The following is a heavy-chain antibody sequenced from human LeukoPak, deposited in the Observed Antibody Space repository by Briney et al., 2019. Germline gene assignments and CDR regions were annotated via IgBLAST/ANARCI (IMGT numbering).Heavy chain of an antibody. V-gene: IGHV4-4*02. CDR3: ARDRRFRYDSSGYYYPGGFDY. Sequence: SETLSLTCAVSGGSISSSNWWSWVRQPPGKGLEWIGEIYHSGSTNYNPSLKSRVTISVDKSKNQFSLKLSSVTAADTAVYYCARDRRFRYDSSGYYYPGGFDYWGQGTLVTVSS. J-gene: IGHJ4*02. CDR1: GGSISSSNW. CDR2: IYHSGST. D-gene: IGHD3-22*01.